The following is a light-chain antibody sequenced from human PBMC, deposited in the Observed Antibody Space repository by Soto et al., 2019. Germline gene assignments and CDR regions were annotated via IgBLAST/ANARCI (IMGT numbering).Light chain of an antibody. CDR3: QQRSNWPLT. Sequence: EIVLTQSPATLSLSPGERATVSCRASQGVSTYLAWYQQKPGQAPRLLIYDASNRATGIPARFSGSGSGRDFTLTISILEPEDSAVYYCQQRSNWPLTFGGGTKVEIK. V-gene: IGKV3-11*02. CDR2: DAS. CDR1: QGVSTY. J-gene: IGKJ4*01.